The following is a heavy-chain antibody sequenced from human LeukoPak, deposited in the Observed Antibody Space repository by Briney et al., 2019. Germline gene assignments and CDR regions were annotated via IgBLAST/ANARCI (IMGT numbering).Heavy chain of an antibody. D-gene: IGHD3-3*01. CDR3: ARDLTDDFWGGYHFDY. V-gene: IGHV3-21*01. J-gene: IGHJ4*02. CDR2: ISSSSNYR. Sequence: PGGSLRLSCAASGFTFSLYWMNWVRQAPGKGLEWVSSISSSSNYRHYADSVKGRFTISRDNSKNSLYLQMNSLRAEDTAVYYCARDLTDDFWGGYHFDYWGQGTLVTVSS. CDR1: GFTFSLYW.